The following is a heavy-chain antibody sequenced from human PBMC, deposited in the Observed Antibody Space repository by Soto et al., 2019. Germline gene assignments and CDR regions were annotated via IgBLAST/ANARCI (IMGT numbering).Heavy chain of an antibody. CDR2: IKSKTDGGTT. J-gene: IGHJ3*02. CDR3: TTVLSRDIVVVPAAPPI. Sequence: GGSLRLSCAASGFTFSNAWMSWVRQAPGKGLEWVGRIKSKTDGGTTDYAAPVKGRFTISRDDSKNTLYLQMNSLKTEDTAVYYCTTVLSRDIVVVPAAPPIWGQGTMVTVSS. D-gene: IGHD2-2*01. V-gene: IGHV3-15*01. CDR1: GFTFSNAW.